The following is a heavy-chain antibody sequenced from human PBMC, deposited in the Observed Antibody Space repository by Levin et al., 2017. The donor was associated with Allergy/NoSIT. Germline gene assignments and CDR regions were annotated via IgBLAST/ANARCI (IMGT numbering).Heavy chain of an antibody. CDR3: AVGYSGPTGGEYFDY. V-gene: IGHV4-30-2*01. J-gene: IGHJ4*02. CDR1: GGSISSGGYS. Sequence: SETLSLTCAVSGGSISSGGYSWSWIRQPPGKGLEWIGYIYHSGSTYYNPSLKSRVTISVDRSKNQFSLKLSSVTAADTAVYYCAVGYSGPTGGEYFDYWGQGTLVTVSS. CDR2: IYHSGST. D-gene: IGHD1-26*01.